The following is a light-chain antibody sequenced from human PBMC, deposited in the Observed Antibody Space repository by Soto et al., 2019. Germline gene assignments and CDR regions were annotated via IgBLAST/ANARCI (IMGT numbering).Light chain of an antibody. CDR1: QSVLYSSNNKNY. V-gene: IGKV4-1*01. CDR2: WAS. Sequence: DIVMTQSPDSLAVSLGERATINCKSSQSVLYSSNNKNYLAWYQQKPGQPPKLLICWASTRESGVPDRFSGSGSGTDFTLTTSSLQAEDVAVYYCQQYYSTPPTFGQGTKVEIK. CDR3: QQYYSTPPT. J-gene: IGKJ1*01.